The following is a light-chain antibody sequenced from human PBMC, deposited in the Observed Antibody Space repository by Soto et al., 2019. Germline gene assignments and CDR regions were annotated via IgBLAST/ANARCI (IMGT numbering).Light chain of an antibody. CDR3: SSYTSSNTLV. V-gene: IGLV2-14*01. CDR1: SSDIGGYNY. Sequence: QSALTQPASVSVSPGQSISISCTGGSSDIGGYNYVSWFQQHPGKAPKLMIYEVTNRPSGVSNRFSGSKSGGTASLTISGLQAEDEADYYCSSYTSSNTLVFGTGTKVTVL. J-gene: IGLJ1*01. CDR2: EVT.